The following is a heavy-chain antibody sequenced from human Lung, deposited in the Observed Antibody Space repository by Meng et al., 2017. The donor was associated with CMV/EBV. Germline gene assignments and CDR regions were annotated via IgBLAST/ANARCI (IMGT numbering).Heavy chain of an antibody. CDR1: GFTFSSYE. CDR2: ISTSGTTI. J-gene: IGHJ4*02. CDR3: GRGGGGYNYGYRGDY. D-gene: IGHD5-18*01. Sequence: GESXKISCAASGFTFSSYEMNWVRQAPGKGLEWVAYISTSGTTIYYADSVRGRFTISRDNAKNSLFLQMNSLRAEDTAVYYCGRGGGGYNYGYRGDYWGQGTLVTVSS. V-gene: IGHV3-48*03.